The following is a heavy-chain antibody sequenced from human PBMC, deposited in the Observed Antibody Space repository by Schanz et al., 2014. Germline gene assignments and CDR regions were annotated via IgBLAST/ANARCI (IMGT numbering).Heavy chain of an antibody. CDR3: TRDVRLDRRGNWFDP. J-gene: IGHJ5*02. CDR1: GFSFSDYY. V-gene: IGHV3-11*01. Sequence: QVHLLESGGGLVEPGGSLRLSCAASGFSFSDYYMSWIRQAPGKGLEWVSAILGLASTTYYADSVKGRFTISRDNSKNLLYLQMNSLRAEDTAVYYCTRDVRLDRRGNWFDPWGQGTLXTVSS. D-gene: IGHD1-1*01. CDR2: ILGLASTT.